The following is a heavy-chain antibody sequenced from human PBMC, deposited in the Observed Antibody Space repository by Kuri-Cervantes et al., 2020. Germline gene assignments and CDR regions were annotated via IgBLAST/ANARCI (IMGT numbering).Heavy chain of an antibody. D-gene: IGHD3-9*01. V-gene: IGHV4-39*07. CDR3: ARYHDTAGYYFDF. Sequence: SETLSLTCTVSGGSVTSHYWGWIRQPPGKGLEWIGSIYHSGSTYYNPSLKSRVTMSVATSKKQFSLELVSVTAADTAVYYCARYHDTAGYYFDFWGQGALVTVSS. J-gene: IGHJ4*02. CDR1: GGSVTSHY. CDR2: IYHSGST.